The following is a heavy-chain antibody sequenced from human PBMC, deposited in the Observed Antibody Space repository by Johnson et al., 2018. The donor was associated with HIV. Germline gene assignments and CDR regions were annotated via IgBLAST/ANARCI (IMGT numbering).Heavy chain of an antibody. Sequence: VQLVESGGGVVQPGRSLRLSCAASGFTFSSYGMHWVRQAPVKGLEWVSAISGSGGRSYYADSVKARFTISRDNAKNSLYLQMNSLRAEDTAVYYCARGPAGTVTTGNDAFDIWGQGTMVTVSS. CDR1: GFTFSSYG. V-gene: IGHV3-21*04. D-gene: IGHD4-17*01. CDR3: ARGPAGTVTTGNDAFDI. J-gene: IGHJ3*02. CDR2: ISGSGGRS.